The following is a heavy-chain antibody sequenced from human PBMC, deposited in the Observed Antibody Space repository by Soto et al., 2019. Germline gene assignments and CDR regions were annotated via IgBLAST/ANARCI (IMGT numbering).Heavy chain of an antibody. CDR1: GFTFSNFW. J-gene: IGHJ3*01. CDR2: INGDGSST. Sequence: GGSLRLSCAASGFTFSNFWMHWVRQAPGKGPVWVSRINGDGSSTSHADSVKGRFTISRDNAENTLFLQMSGLRAEDTAVYYCARAQLLPDDAFDAWGRGTVVTVSS. CDR3: ARAQLLPDDAFDA. V-gene: IGHV3-74*01. D-gene: IGHD2-2*01.